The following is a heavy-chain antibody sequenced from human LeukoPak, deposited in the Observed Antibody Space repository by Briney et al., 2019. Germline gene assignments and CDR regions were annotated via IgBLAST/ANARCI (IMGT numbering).Heavy chain of an antibody. J-gene: IGHJ5*02. D-gene: IGHD6-13*01. V-gene: IGHV1-2*02. CDR1: GYTFTDFY. CDR3: ARDRKGRIAAALGDWFDP. Sequence: ASVKVSCKASGYTFTDFYIHWVRQAPGQGLEWMGWINPKSGGTNSAQKFQGRVTMTRDTSISTVYMELSSLRSDDTAVYYCARDRKGRIAAALGDWFDPWGQGTLVTVSS. CDR2: INPKSGGT.